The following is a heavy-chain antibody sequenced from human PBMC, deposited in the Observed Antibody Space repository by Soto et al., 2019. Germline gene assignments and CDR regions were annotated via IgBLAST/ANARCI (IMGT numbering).Heavy chain of an antibody. CDR1: AVTFTGFG. J-gene: IGHJ4*02. CDR3: ARDGVGTTTYFGYFDY. D-gene: IGHD1-26*01. Sequence: GRSLRLSCAASAVTFTGFGTHWVRQAPGKGLEWVAVIRFDGSNTYYADSVKGRFTISRDNPKNMLYLQMNSLRAEDTAIYYCARDGVGTTTYFGYFDYWGLGTLVTVSS. CDR2: IRFDGSNT. V-gene: IGHV3-33*01.